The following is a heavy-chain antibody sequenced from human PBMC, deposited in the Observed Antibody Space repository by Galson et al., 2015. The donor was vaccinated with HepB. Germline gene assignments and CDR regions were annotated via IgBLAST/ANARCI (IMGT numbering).Heavy chain of an antibody. Sequence: SLRLSCAASGFTFSSYSMNWVRQAPGKGLEWVSSISSSGSYIYYADSVKGRFTISRDNAKNSLYLQMNSLRAEDTAVYYCARFTMVQGAPNLINYYYYYYMDVWGKGTTVTVSS. D-gene: IGHD3-10*01. CDR3: ARFTMVQGAPNLINYYYYYYMDV. CDR1: GFTFSSYS. CDR2: ISSSGSYI. J-gene: IGHJ6*03. V-gene: IGHV3-21*01.